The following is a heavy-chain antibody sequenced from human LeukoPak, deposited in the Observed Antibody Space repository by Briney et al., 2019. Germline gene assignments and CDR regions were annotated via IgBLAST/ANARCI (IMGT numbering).Heavy chain of an antibody. CDR2: ISGSGGST. Sequence: PGGSLRLSCAASGFTCSSYAMSWVRQAPGKGLEWVSAISGSGGSTYYADSVKGRFTISRDNAKNTLYLQMNSLRAEDTAVYYCARDGDTAMVTYYYYYMDVWGKGTTVTISS. CDR3: ARDGDTAMVTYYYYYMDV. CDR1: GFTCSSYA. V-gene: IGHV3-23*01. D-gene: IGHD5-18*01. J-gene: IGHJ6*03.